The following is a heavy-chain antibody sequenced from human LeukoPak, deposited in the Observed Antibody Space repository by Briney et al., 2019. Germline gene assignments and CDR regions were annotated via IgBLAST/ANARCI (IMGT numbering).Heavy chain of an antibody. V-gene: IGHV3-48*03. J-gene: IGHJ4*02. D-gene: IGHD3-10*01. Sequence: GGSLRLSCAASGFTFSSYEMNWVRQAPGKGLEWVSYISGSGTTKYYADSVKGRITISRDNAKNSLYLQMNSLRAEDTAVYYCARAFGSGSYSFWGQGTLVSVSS. CDR2: ISGSGTTK. CDR1: GFTFSSYE. CDR3: ARAFGSGSYSF.